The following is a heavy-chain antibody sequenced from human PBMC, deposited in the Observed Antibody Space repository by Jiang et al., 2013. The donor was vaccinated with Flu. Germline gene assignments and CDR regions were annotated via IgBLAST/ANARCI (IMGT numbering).Heavy chain of an antibody. Sequence: GSGLVKPSETLSLTCTVSGGSISSSSYYWGWIRQPPGKGLEWIGSIYYSGSTYYNPSLKSRVTISVDTSKNQFSLKLSSVTAADTAVYYCARQAPQYCSSTSCSYYFDYWGQGTLVTVSS. CDR1: GGSISSSSYY. D-gene: IGHD2-2*01. CDR2: IYYSGST. J-gene: IGHJ4*02. CDR3: ARQAPQYCSSTSCSYYFDY. V-gene: IGHV4-39*01.